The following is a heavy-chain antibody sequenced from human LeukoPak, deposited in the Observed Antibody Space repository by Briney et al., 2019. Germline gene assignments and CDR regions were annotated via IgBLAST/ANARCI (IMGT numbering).Heavy chain of an antibody. CDR2: ISGSGGST. Sequence: GGSLKLSCAASGFTFSSYAMSWVRQAPGKGLEWISAISGSGGSTYYVDSVKGRFTISRDNSKNTLYLQMNSLRVEDTAVYYCAKLPVAGLYFDYWGQGTLVTVSS. J-gene: IGHJ4*02. V-gene: IGHV3-23*01. D-gene: IGHD6-19*01. CDR3: AKLPVAGLYFDY. CDR1: GFTFSSYA.